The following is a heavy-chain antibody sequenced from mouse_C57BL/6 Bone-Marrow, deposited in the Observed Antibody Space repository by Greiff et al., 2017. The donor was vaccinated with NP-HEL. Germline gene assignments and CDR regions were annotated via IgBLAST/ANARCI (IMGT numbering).Heavy chain of an antibody. J-gene: IGHJ2*01. D-gene: IGHD2-5*01. CDR3: ASYYSNYGYFDY. Sequence: DVKLQESGPGLVKPSQSLSLTCSVTGYSITSGYYWNWIRQFPGNKLEWMGYISYDGSNNYNPSLKNRISITRDTSKNQFFLKLNSVTTEDTATYYCASYYSNYGYFDYWGQGTTLTVSS. CDR2: ISYDGSN. V-gene: IGHV3-6*01. CDR1: GYSITSGYY.